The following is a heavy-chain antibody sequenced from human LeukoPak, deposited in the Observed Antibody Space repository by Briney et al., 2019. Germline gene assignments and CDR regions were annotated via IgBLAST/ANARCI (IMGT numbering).Heavy chain of an antibody. CDR3: AKYTSDPTLEAYYFDS. D-gene: IGHD3-3*01. CDR2: LSGSGANT. CDR1: GFNFRMFA. V-gene: IGHV3-23*01. Sequence: GGSLRLSCAASGFNFRMFAMSWVRQAPGKGLRWVSTLSGSGANTFYADPVKGRFTITRDNSENTLFLQMNSLRAEDTALYYCAKYTSDPTLEAYYFDSWGQGTLVTVSS. J-gene: IGHJ4*02.